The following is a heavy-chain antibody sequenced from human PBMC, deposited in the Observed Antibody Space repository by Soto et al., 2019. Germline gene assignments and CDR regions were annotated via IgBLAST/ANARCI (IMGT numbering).Heavy chain of an antibody. Sequence: EVQLVESGGGLVQPGRSLRLSCAASGFTFDDYAMHWVRQAPGKGLEWVSGISWNSGSIGYADSVKGRFTISRDNANNPLYLQMNSLRAENTALYYCEKDAADSYVNYMDVWGKGTTVTVSS. CDR2: ISWNSGSI. CDR1: GFTFDDYA. CDR3: EKDAADSYVNYMDV. J-gene: IGHJ6*03. V-gene: IGHV3-9*01. D-gene: IGHD5-18*01.